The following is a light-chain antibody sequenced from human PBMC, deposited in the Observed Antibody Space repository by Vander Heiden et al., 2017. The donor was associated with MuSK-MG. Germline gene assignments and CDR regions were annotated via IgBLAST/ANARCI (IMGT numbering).Light chain of an antibody. Sequence: DSGLTQSRGTRSSSAGDRATLSCRASQSIYSSYLAWYQQKPGQAPMLLIYGASSRATGVPDRFNGSGSGTDFTLTSNRLEPEDFAVYYCQQCKSRPPPFGQGTRVEMK. J-gene: IGKJ1*01. CDR3: QQCKSRPPP. V-gene: IGKV3-20*01. CDR1: QSIYSSY. CDR2: GAS.